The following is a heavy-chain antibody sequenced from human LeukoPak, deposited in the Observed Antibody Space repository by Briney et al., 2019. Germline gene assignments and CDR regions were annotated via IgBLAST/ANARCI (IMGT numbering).Heavy chain of an antibody. J-gene: IGHJ4*02. CDR2: IYTSEST. V-gene: IGHV4-4*07. CDR3: AREEGPLVAATHFDY. CDR1: GGSISSYY. Sequence: PAETLSLTCTVSGGSISSYYWSWLRQPAGKGLEWIGRIYTSESTNYNPSLKSRVTMSVDTSKNQFSLKLSSVTAADTAVYYCAREEGPLVAATHFDYWGQGTLVTVSS. D-gene: IGHD2-15*01.